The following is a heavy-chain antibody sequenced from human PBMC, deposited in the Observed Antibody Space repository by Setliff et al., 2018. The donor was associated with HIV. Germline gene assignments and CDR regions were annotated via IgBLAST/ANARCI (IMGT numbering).Heavy chain of an antibody. CDR1: GGSISSHY. CDR3: ARSIAVAGMVPNY. V-gene: IGHV4-59*08. D-gene: IGHD6-19*01. Sequence: SETLSLTCTVSGGSISSHYWSWIRQPPGKGLEWIGSIYYSGSTNYNPSLKSRVTISVDTSTNQFSLKLSSVTAADTAVYYCARSIAVAGMVPNYWGQGTLVTVSS. CDR2: IYYSGST. J-gene: IGHJ4*02.